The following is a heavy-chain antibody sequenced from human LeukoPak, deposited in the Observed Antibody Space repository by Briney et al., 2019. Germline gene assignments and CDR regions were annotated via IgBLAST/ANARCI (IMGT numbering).Heavy chain of an antibody. V-gene: IGHV1-18*01. Sequence: ASVKVSCKASGYTFSNFGITWVRQAPGQGLEWVGWINAYNGYTKSAQKVQDRVTMTTDTSTSTSYMELRSLRSDDTAVYYCARGRGSSDWYYVDSWGQGTLVTVSS. D-gene: IGHD6-19*01. CDR2: INAYNGYT. J-gene: IGHJ4*02. CDR1: GYTFSNFG. CDR3: ARGRGSSDWYYVDS.